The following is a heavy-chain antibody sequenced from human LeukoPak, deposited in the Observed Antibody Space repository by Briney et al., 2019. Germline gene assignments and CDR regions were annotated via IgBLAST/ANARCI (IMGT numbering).Heavy chain of an antibody. CDR3: AKDIGQQLVRGADY. CDR2: IRYDGSNK. CDR1: GFTFSSYA. Sequence: PGRSLRLSCAASGFTFSSYAMHWVRQAPGKGLEWVAFIRYDGSNKYYSDSVKGRFTISRDYSKNTLYLQMNSLRAEDTAVYYCAKDIGQQLVRGADYWGQGTLVTVSS. V-gene: IGHV3-30*02. J-gene: IGHJ4*02. D-gene: IGHD6-13*01.